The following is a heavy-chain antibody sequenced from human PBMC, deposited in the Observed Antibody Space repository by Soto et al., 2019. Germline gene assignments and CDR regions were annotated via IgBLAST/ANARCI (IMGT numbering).Heavy chain of an antibody. CDR3: ARDRGIVGARYFDY. D-gene: IGHD1-26*01. CDR2: IIPIFGTA. J-gene: IGHJ4*02. Sequence: SVKVSCKASGGTFSSYAISWVRQAPGQGLEWMGGIIPIFGTANYAQKFQGRVTITADESTSTAYMELSSLRSEDTAVYYCARDRGIVGARYFDYGGQGTRVTVS. V-gene: IGHV1-69*13. CDR1: GGTFSSYA.